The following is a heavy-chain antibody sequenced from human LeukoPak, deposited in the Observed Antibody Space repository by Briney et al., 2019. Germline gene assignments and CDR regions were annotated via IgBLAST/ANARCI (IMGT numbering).Heavy chain of an antibody. V-gene: IGHV3-30*02. CDR1: GFIFSSHG. Sequence: GGSLRLSCAASGFIFSSHGMHWVRQAPGKGLEWVAFIRLDGSNKYYADSVRGRFTISRDNSKNTLYLQMNSLRAEDTALYYCAKPHFDYWGQGTLATVSS. CDR3: AKPHFDY. J-gene: IGHJ4*02. CDR2: IRLDGSNK.